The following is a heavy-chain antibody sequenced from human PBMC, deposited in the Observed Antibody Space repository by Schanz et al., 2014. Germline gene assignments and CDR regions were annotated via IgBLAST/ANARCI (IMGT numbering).Heavy chain of an antibody. V-gene: IGHV3-7*02. D-gene: IGHD2-15*01. Sequence: EVQLAESGGGLVQPGGSLRLSCAASTFTFSSDWMSWVRQAPGKGLEWVANIKHDGSVKDYVDSVEGRFTISRDNAKRSLFLQMNSLRTEDTAVYYCARLDPYCRSGTCSRAFDFWGQGTLVTVSS. CDR3: ARLDPYCRSGTCSRAFDF. CDR2: IKHDGSVK. CDR1: TFTFSSDW. J-gene: IGHJ4*02.